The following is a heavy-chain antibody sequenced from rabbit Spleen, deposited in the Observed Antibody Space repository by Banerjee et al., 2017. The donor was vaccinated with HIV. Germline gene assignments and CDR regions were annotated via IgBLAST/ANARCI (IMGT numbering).Heavy chain of an antibody. CDR1: GFDFSSYG. CDR2: IDPIFHIT. CDR3: VREVAARFNL. J-gene: IGHJ4*01. V-gene: IGHV1S47*01. Sequence: QEQLVESGGGLVQPGGSLKLSCKASGFDFSSYGVSWVRQAPGKGLEWIGYIDPIFHITTYANWVNGRFSISRENTQNTVYLQLNSLTAADTATYFCVREVAARFNLWGPGTLVTVS. D-gene: IGHD4-1*01.